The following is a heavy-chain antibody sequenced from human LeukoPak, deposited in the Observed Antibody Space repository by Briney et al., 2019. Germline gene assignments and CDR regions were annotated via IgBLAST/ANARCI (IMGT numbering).Heavy chain of an antibody. CDR2: INPNSGGT. CDR1: GYTFTGYY. D-gene: IGHD4-17*01. CDR3: AREVAVTTSADAFDI. Sequence: ASVKVSCKASGYTFTGYYMHWVRQAPGQGLEWMGWINPNSGGTSYAQKFQGWVTMTRDTSISTAYMELSRLRSDDTAVYYCAREVAVTTSADAFDIWGQGTMVTVSS. J-gene: IGHJ3*02. V-gene: IGHV1-2*04.